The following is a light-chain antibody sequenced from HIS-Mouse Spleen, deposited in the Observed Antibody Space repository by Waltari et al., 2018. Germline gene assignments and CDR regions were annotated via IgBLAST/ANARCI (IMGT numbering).Light chain of an antibody. CDR2: EDS. V-gene: IGLV3-10*01. CDR3: YSTDSSGNHRV. J-gene: IGLJ2*01. Sequence: SYELTQPPSVSVSPGQTARITCSGDALPKKYAYWYQQKSGQAPVLVIYEDSKRPSGIPGRVSGSSSGTMATLTSSGAHVENEADYFCYSTDSSGNHRVFGGGTTLTVL. CDR1: ALPKKY.